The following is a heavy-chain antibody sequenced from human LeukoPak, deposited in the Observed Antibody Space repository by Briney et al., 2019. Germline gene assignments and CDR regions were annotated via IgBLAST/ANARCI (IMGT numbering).Heavy chain of an antibody. V-gene: IGHV1-2*02. D-gene: IGHD2-15*01. CDR3: ARGVVVAAMDYYYGMDV. CDR1: GYTFTGYY. CDR2: INPNSGGT. Sequence: ASVKVSCKASGYTFTGYYMHWVRQAPGQGLERMGWINPNSGGTNYAQKFQGRVTMTRDTSISAAYMELSRLRSDDTAVYYCARGVVVAAMDYYYGMDVWGQGTTVTVSS. J-gene: IGHJ6*02.